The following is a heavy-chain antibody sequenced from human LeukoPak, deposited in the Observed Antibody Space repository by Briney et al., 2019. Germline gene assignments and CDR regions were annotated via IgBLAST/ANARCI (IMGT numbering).Heavy chain of an antibody. CDR3: AREPDSSGYYFPDAFDI. D-gene: IGHD3-22*01. CDR1: GFTFRTYA. Sequence: GGSLRLSCEASGFTFRTYAMSWVRQAPGKGLEWVSSISSSSSYIYYADSVKGRFTISRDNAKNSLYLQMNSLRAEDTAVYYCAREPDSSGYYFPDAFDIWGQGTMVTVSS. CDR2: ISSSSSYI. J-gene: IGHJ3*02. V-gene: IGHV3-21*01.